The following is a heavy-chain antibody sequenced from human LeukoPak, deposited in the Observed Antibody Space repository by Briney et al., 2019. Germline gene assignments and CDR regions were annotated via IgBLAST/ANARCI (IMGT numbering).Heavy chain of an antibody. CDR3: AKVGANPPIVVVTAIFLDY. V-gene: IGHV3-7*01. CDR1: GFTFSSYW. Sequence: PGGSLRLSCAASGFTFSSYWMTWVRQAPGKGLEWVANIKQDGSEKYYVDSVKGRFTISRDNAKNSLYLQMNSLRAEDTAVYYCAKVGANPPIVVVTAIFLDYWGQGTLVTVSS. J-gene: IGHJ4*02. D-gene: IGHD2-21*02. CDR2: IKQDGSEK.